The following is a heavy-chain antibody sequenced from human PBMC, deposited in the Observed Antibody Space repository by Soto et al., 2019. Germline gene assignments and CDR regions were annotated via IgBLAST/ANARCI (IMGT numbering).Heavy chain of an antibody. J-gene: IGHJ4*02. V-gene: IGHV1-18*01. CDR1: GNTLASQG. Sequence: ASVKVSCKAAGNTLASQGFSWVRQAPGQGLEWMGWISGFNGQTNYALKFQGRVTLTTDTSTSTAYMELRSLRSDDTAVYFCARVGSRGVPDVRDYCAQGSLVSV. CDR2: ISGFNGQT. CDR3: ARVGSRGVPDVRDY. D-gene: IGHD3-10*02.